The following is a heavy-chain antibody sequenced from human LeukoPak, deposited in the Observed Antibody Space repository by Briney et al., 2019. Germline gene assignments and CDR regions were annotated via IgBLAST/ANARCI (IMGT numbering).Heavy chain of an antibody. J-gene: IGHJ4*02. V-gene: IGHV4-30-4*01. CDR3: ARGPRTYYGSGSYEDY. D-gene: IGHD3-10*01. CDR1: GGSISRGAYY. Sequence: SQTLSLTCTVSGGSISRGAYYGRGIRRPPGKGLEWIGYMCYSGSTYYNASLKSRVTISVDTSKNQFSLKLSSVTAADTAVYYCARGPRTYYGSGSYEDYWGQGTLVTVSS. CDR2: MCYSGST.